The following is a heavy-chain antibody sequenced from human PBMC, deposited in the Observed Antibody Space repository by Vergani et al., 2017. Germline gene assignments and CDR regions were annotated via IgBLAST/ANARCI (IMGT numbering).Heavy chain of an antibody. Sequence: QVKLEESGGGVVQPGRSLRLSCAASGFSFGNYAMHWVRQAPGKGLEWVGVISYDGTEKKYADSVNGRFTISRDNSKNSLYLQMNSLRAEDTAVYYCARDSGYGDGVGYFDYWGQGTLVTVSS. V-gene: IGHV3-30-3*01. J-gene: IGHJ4*02. CDR3: ARDSGYGDGVGYFDY. CDR2: ISYDGTEK. CDR1: GFSFGNYA. D-gene: IGHD4-17*01.